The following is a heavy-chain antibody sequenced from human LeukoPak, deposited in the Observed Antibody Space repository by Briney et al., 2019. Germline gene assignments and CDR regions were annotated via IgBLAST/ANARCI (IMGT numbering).Heavy chain of an antibody. V-gene: IGHV4-34*01. J-gene: IGHJ4*02. CDR1: GGSFSGYY. D-gene: IGHD3-10*01. Sequence: SETLSLTCAVYGGSFSGYYWSWIRQPPGKGLEWIGEINHSGSTNYNPSLKSRVTISVDTSKNQFSLNLNSVTAADTAFYYCASDRIWFGESTNEYWGQGTLVTVSS. CDR2: INHSGST. CDR3: ASDRIWFGESTNEY.